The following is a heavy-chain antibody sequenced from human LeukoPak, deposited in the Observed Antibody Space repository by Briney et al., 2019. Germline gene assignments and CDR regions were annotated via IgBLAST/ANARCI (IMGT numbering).Heavy chain of an antibody. V-gene: IGHV4-34*01. CDR3: ARGGGYGDYAKA. Sequence: SETLSLTCAVYGGSFSGYHWSWIRQPPGKGLEWIGEINHSGSTNYNPSLKSRVTISVDTSKNQFSLKLSSVTAADTAVYYCARGGGYGDYAKAWGQGTLVTVSS. CDR1: GGSFSGYH. J-gene: IGHJ5*02. D-gene: IGHD4-17*01. CDR2: INHSGST.